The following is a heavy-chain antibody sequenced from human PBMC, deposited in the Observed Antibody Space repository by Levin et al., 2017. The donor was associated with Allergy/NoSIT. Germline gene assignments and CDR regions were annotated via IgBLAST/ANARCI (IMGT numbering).Heavy chain of an antibody. CDR1: GFSLSDFA. V-gene: IGHV3-23*01. J-gene: IGHJ4*02. D-gene: IGHD6-19*01. CDR2: IRGAADHT. Sequence: GGSLRLSCAASGFSLSDFAMNWVRQAPGMGLEWVAAIRGAADHTYYADSVQGRFTTSRDSSSNMLFLQMDSLRAEDTAVYYCAKGKYDSGKYILDCWGQGTLVTVAS. CDR3: AKGKYDSGKYILDC.